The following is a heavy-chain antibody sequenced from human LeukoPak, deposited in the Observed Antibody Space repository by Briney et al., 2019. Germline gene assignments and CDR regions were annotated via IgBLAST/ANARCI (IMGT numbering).Heavy chain of an antibody. Sequence: GGSLRLSCAASGFTTSLYWMTWVRQAPGKGLEWVANIKHDGSDKHYVDSVKGRFTISRNNAKKFLFLQMNSLRVEDMALYYCAKDGGPYGGIRGYFDYWGQGTLVTASS. D-gene: IGHD4-23*01. CDR3: AKDGGPYGGIRGYFDY. CDR1: GFTTSLYW. V-gene: IGHV3-7*03. CDR2: IKHDGSDK. J-gene: IGHJ4*02.